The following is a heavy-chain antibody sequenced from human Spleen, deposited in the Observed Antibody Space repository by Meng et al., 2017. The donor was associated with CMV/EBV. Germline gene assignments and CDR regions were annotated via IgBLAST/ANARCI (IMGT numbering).Heavy chain of an antibody. CDR1: GGSISSGDYY. CDR2: IYYSGST. Sequence: VSGGSISSGDYYWSWIRQPPGKGLEWIGYIYYSGSTYYNPSLKSRVTISVDTSKNQFSLKLSSVTAADTAVYYCARDYPPGGGLDYWGQGTLVTVSS. J-gene: IGHJ4*02. D-gene: IGHD3-10*01. V-gene: IGHV4-30-4*08. CDR3: ARDYPPGGGLDY.